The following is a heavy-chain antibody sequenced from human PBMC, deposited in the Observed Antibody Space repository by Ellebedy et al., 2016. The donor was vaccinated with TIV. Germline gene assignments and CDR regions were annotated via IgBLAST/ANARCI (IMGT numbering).Heavy chain of an antibody. V-gene: IGHV3-7*03. J-gene: IGHJ4*02. D-gene: IGHD3-16*01. CDR2: IQQDGSEK. CDR1: GFTLRSYW. Sequence: GESLKISCAVSGFTLRSYWMSWVRQAPGKGLEWVANIQQDGSEKYYVDSVKGRFTISRDNAKNSLYLQMSSLRVEDTAVYFCARRWGSYSFDYWGQGTLVTVSS. CDR3: ARRWGSYSFDY.